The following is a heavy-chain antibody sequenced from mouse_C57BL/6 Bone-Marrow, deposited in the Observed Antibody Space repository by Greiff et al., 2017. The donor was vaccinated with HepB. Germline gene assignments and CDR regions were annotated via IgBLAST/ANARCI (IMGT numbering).Heavy chain of an antibody. D-gene: IGHD1-1*01. Sequence: VQLQQSGPELVKPGDSVKISCKASGYSFTGYFMNWVMQSHGKSLEWIGRINPYNGDTFYNQKFKGKATLTVDKSSNTAHIELRSLTSEDSAVYYCAKSYYCGSRGWFAYWGQGTLVTVSA. CDR1: GYSFTGYF. V-gene: IGHV1-20*01. CDR2: INPYNGDT. CDR3: AKSYYCGSRGWFAY. J-gene: IGHJ3*01.